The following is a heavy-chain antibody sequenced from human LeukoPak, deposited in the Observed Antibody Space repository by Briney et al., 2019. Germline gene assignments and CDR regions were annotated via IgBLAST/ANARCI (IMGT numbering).Heavy chain of an antibody. CDR2: INHSGST. J-gene: IGHJ6*02. V-gene: IGHV4-34*01. Sequence: PSQTLSLTCAVYGGSFSGYYWSWIRQPPGKGLEWIGEINHSGSTNYNPSLKSRVIISVDTSKNQFSLKLSSVTAADTAVYYCARGRGSSWYYYYYGMDVWGQGTTVTVSS. CDR3: ARGRGSSWYYYYYGMDV. D-gene: IGHD6-13*01. CDR1: GGSFSGYY.